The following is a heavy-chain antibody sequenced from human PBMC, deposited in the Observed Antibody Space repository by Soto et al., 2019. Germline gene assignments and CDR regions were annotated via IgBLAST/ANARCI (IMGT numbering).Heavy chain of an antibody. Sequence: EVQVLESGGGSVQPGGSLRLSCAASGFPFSMFAMNWVRQAPGKGLEWVSGIRGSGGGTYYADSVKGRFTISRDDSRNMLSLEMNTLRGEDTAVYYCAKAAGRVHYGMHVWGQGATCTVSS. CDR3: AKAAGRVHYGMHV. D-gene: IGHD3-10*01. J-gene: IGHJ6*02. CDR2: IRGSGGGT. CDR1: GFPFSMFA. V-gene: IGHV3-23*01.